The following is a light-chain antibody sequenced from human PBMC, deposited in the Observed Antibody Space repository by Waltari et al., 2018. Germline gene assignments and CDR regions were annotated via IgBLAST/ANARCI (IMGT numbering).Light chain of an antibody. Sequence: EVGLTQSPGTLSLSPGEVATLSCRAIQSISHYLSWYQQKPGQAPRLLIYHASSRATGIPDRFSGSGSGTDFSLTISRLEPEDFAVYYCQHYVNLPVTFGQGTKVEIK. J-gene: IGKJ1*01. CDR2: HAS. CDR1: QSISHY. CDR3: QHYVNLPVT. V-gene: IGKV3-20*01.